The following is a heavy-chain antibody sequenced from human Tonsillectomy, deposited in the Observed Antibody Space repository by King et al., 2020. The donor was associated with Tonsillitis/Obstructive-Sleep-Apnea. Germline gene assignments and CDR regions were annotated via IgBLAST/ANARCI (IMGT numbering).Heavy chain of an antibody. Sequence: TLKESGPALVKPTQTLTLTCAFSGFSLTTSGMCVSWIRQPPGKALEWLARLDWDEDKYYSTSLKTRLTISKDASNNQVVLTMTNMDPVDPATYYCARTSPYFWSTYDSGPHAFDIWGQGTMVTVSS. D-gene: IGHD3-3*01. CDR2: LDWDEDK. CDR1: GFSLTTSGMC. J-gene: IGHJ3*02. V-gene: IGHV2-70*11. CDR3: ARTSPYFWSTYDSGPHAFDI.